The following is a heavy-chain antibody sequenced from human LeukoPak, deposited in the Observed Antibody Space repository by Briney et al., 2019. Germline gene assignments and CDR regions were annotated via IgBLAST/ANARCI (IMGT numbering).Heavy chain of an antibody. CDR2: IYSGGST. Sequence: GGSLRLSCAASEFSVGSNYMTWVRQAPGKGLEWVSLIYSGGSTYYADSVKGRFTISRDNSKNTLYLQMNSPRAEDTAVYYCARDYYGSGSYLTSFYYYYYYMDVWGKGTTVTISS. CDR1: EFSVGSNY. CDR3: ARDYYGSGSYLTSFYYYYYYMDV. J-gene: IGHJ6*03. V-gene: IGHV3-66*01. D-gene: IGHD3-10*01.